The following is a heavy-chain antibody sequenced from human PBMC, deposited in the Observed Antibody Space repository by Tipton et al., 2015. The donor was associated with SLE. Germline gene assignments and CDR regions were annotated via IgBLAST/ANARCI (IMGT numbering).Heavy chain of an antibody. V-gene: IGHV4-34*01. CDR3: ASPQLGIDAFDI. CDR1: GGSFSGYY. D-gene: IGHD7-27*01. CDR2: ITHSGST. Sequence: TLSLTCAVYGGSFSGYYWSWIRQPPGKGLEWIGEITHSGSTNYSPSLKSRVTISVDTSKNQFSLKLSSVTAADTAVYYCASPQLGIDAFDIWGQGTMVTVSS. J-gene: IGHJ3*02.